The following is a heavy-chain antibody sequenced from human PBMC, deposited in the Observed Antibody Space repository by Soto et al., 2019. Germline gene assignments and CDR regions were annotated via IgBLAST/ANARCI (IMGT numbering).Heavy chain of an antibody. CDR3: ARDIPYYDILTGYYPN. CDR2: ISAYNGNT. CDR1: GYTFTSYG. D-gene: IGHD3-9*01. J-gene: IGHJ4*02. Sequence: GASVKVSCKASGYTFTSYGIIWVRQAPGQGLEWMGWISAYNGNTNYAQKLQGRVTMTTDTSTSTAYMELRSLRSDDTAVYYCARDIPYYDILTGYYPNWGQGTLVTVSS. V-gene: IGHV1-18*01.